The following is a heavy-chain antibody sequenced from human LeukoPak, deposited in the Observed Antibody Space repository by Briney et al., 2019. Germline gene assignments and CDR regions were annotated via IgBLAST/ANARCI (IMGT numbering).Heavy chain of an antibody. CDR3: AREGGLRYFDWLFDYFDY. J-gene: IGHJ4*02. CDR2: INHSGST. CDR1: GGSFSGYY. V-gene: IGHV4-34*01. Sequence: PSETLSLTCAVYGGSFSGYYWSWIRQPPGKGLEWIGEINHSGSTNYNPSLTSRVTISVDTSKNQFSLKLSSVTAADTAVYYCAREGGLRYFDWLFDYFDYWGQGTLVTVSS. D-gene: IGHD3-9*01.